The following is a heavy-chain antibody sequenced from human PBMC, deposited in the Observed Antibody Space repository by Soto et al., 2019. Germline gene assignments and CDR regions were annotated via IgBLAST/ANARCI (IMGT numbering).Heavy chain of an antibody. Sequence: QLQLQESGPGLVKPSETLSLTCTVSGGSISSSSYYWGWIRQPPGKGLEWIGRIYYSGSTYYDPCLKSRVPLSVETSKNQVSLTRSSVTAADTAVSYCARHNYDFWSGYLNWFYPWGQGTLVTVSS. D-gene: IGHD3-3*01. J-gene: IGHJ5*02. CDR1: GGSISSSSYY. V-gene: IGHV4-39*01. CDR2: IYYSGST. CDR3: ARHNYDFWSGYLNWFYP.